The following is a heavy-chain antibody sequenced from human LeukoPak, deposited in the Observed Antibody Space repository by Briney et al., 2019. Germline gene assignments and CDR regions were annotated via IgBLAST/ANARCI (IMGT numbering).Heavy chain of an antibody. Sequence: GESLKISCKGSGYSFTSYWIGWVRQMPGKGLEWMGIIYPGDSDTRYSPSFQGQVTISADKSTSTAYLQWSSLKASDTAMYYCAILSEEYSYGFDYWGQGTLVTVSS. D-gene: IGHD5-18*01. V-gene: IGHV5-51*01. J-gene: IGHJ4*02. CDR3: AILSEEYSYGFDY. CDR2: IYPGDSDT. CDR1: GYSFTSYW.